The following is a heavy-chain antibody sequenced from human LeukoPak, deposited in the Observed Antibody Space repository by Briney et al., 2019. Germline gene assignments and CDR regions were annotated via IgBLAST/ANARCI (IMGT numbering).Heavy chain of an antibody. CDR2: MNPNSGNT. D-gene: IGHD6-19*01. Sequence: ASVKVSCKASGYTFTSYDINWVRQATGQGLEWMGWMNPNSGNTGYAQKFQGRVTMTWNTSISTAYMELSSLRSEDTAVYYCARSMTKQWLVLGYYFDYWGQGTLVTVSS. CDR1: GYTFTSYD. J-gene: IGHJ4*02. V-gene: IGHV1-8*01. CDR3: ARSMTKQWLVLGYYFDY.